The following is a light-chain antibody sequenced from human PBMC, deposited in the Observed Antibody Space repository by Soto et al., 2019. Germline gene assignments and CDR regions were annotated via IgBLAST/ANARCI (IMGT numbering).Light chain of an antibody. J-gene: IGLJ2*01. Sequence: QSALTQPPSASGSPGQSVTISCTGTSSDVGDYNYVSWYQQHPGKAPKLMMYEVSKRPSGVPDRFSGSKSGNTASLTVSGLQAEDEADYYCSSYAGSNNLVFGGGTKLTVL. CDR3: SSYAGSNNLV. CDR2: EVS. CDR1: SSDVGDYNY. V-gene: IGLV2-8*01.